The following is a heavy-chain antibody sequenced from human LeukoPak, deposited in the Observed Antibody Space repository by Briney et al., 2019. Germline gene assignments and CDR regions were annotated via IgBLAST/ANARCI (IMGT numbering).Heavy chain of an antibody. CDR2: ISGSSAYI. J-gene: IGHJ4*02. CDR3: ATSTWSTYYFNY. CDR1: GFTFSTYN. Sequence: GGSLRLSCSASGFTFSTYNMNWVRQAPGKGLEWVSSISGSSAYIYYADSVKGRFTVSRDNTKNSLYLQMNSLRAEDTAVYYCATSTWSTYYFNYWGQGTLVTVSS. D-gene: IGHD5/OR15-5a*01. V-gene: IGHV3-21*01.